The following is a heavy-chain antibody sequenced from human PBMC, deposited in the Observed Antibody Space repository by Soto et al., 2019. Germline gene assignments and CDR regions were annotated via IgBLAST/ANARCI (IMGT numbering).Heavy chain of an antibody. D-gene: IGHD6-6*01. CDR3: ARGGYSSSFSSRWFDP. CDR1: GYTFTGYY. Sequence: ASVKVSCKASGYTFTGYYMHWVRQAPGQGLEWMGWINPNSGGTNYAQKFQGWVTMTRDTSISTAYMELSRLRSDDTAVYYCARGGYSSSFSSRWFDPWGQGTLVTVSS. J-gene: IGHJ5*02. V-gene: IGHV1-2*04. CDR2: INPNSGGT.